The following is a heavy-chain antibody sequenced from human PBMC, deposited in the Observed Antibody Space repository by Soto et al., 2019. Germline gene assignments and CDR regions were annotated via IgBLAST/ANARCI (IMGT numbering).Heavy chain of an antibody. CDR3: ARDRPVYSSSPSLNWFDP. CDR1: GYTFTSYA. Sequence: QVQLVQSGAEVKKPGASVKVSCKASGYTFTSYAMHWVRQAPGQRLEWMGWINAGNGNTKYSQKFQGRVTITRDTSASTAYMELSSLRSEDTAVYYCARDRPVYSSSPSLNWFDPWGQGTLVTVSS. J-gene: IGHJ5*02. D-gene: IGHD6-6*01. V-gene: IGHV1-3*01. CDR2: INAGNGNT.